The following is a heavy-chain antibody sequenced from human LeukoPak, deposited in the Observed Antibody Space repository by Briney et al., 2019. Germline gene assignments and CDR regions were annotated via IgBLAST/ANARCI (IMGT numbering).Heavy chain of an antibody. V-gene: IGHV4-39*01. CDR2: IYYSGST. CDR3: ARILRRSGWREGYFDY. CDR1: GGSISSSSYY. D-gene: IGHD6-19*01. J-gene: IGHJ4*02. Sequence: PSETLSLTCTVSGGSISSSSYYWGWIRQPPGKGLEWIGSIYYSGSTYYNPSLKSRVTISVDTSKNQFSLKLSSVTAADTAVYYCARILRRSGWREGYFDYWGQGTLVTVSS.